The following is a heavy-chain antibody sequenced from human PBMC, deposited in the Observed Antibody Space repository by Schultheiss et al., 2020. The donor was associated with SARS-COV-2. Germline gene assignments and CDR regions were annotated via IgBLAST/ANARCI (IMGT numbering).Heavy chain of an antibody. D-gene: IGHD3-22*01. CDR2: IYTSGST. V-gene: IGHV4-4*07. CDR3: ARETTYYNDNSGPLGV. Sequence: SETLSLTCTVSGGSISSYYWSWIRQPAGKGLEWIGRIYTSGSTNYNPSLKRRVTMSVDTSKNQFSLKLSSVTAADTAVYYCARETTYYNDNSGPLGVWGQGTAVTVSS. J-gene: IGHJ6*02. CDR1: GGSISSYY.